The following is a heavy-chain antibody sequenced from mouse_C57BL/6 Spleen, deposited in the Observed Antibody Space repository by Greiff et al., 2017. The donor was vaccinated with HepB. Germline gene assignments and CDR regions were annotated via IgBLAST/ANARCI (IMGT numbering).Heavy chain of an antibody. J-gene: IGHJ2*01. D-gene: IGHD4-1*01. Sequence: VQLQQSGPELVRPGASVKISCKASGYAFSSSWMNWVKQRPGKGLEWIGRIYPGDGDTNYNGKFKGKATLTADESSSTAYMQLSSLTSEDSAVYFCAREGALGHFDYWGQGTTLTVSS. CDR2: IYPGDGDT. CDR3: AREGALGHFDY. CDR1: GYAFSSSW. V-gene: IGHV1-82*01.